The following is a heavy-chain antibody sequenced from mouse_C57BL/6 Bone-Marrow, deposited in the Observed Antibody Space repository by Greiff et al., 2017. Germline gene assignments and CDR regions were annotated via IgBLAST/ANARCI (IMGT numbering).Heavy chain of an antibody. CDR3: ARSTTVVPFAY. CDR2: INPSSGYT. D-gene: IGHD1-1*01. V-gene: IGHV1-4*01. J-gene: IGHJ3*01. CDR1: GYTFTSYT. Sequence: QVQLKESGAELARPGASVKMSCKASGYTFTSYTMHWVKQRPGQGLEWIGYINPSSGYTKYNQKFKDKATLTADKSSSTAYMQLSSLTSEDSAVYYCARSTTVVPFAYWGQGTLVTVSA.